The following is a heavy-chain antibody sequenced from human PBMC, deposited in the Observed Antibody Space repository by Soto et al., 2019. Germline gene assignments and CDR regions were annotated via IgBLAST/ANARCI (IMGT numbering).Heavy chain of an antibody. Sequence: SQTLSFTCAIPGDSVSSNSAAWNWIRQSPSRGLEWLGRTYYRSKWYNDYAVSVKSRITINPGTSKNQFSLQLNSVTPEDTAVYYCSHSGSGWLSYYYYGMDVWGQGTTVTVSS. V-gene: IGHV6-1*01. CDR2: TYYRSKWYN. CDR1: GDSVSSNSAA. CDR3: SHSGSGWLSYYYYGMDV. D-gene: IGHD1-26*01. J-gene: IGHJ6*02.